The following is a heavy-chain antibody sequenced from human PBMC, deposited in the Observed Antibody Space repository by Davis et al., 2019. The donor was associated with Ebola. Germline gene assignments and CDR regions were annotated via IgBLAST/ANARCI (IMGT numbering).Heavy chain of an antibody. CDR2: LGLNADT. D-gene: IGHD6-19*01. J-gene: IGHJ3*01. Sequence: GESLKISCAASGFVFSNYVMSWVRRAPGKGLEWVSTLGLNADTYYADSVKGRFTISRDNSKNTLHLQMNSLRVEDTAIYYCAKDTSNVWFDVWGQGTMVTVAS. CDR3: AKDTSNVWFDV. CDR1: GFVFSNYV. V-gene: IGHV3-23*01.